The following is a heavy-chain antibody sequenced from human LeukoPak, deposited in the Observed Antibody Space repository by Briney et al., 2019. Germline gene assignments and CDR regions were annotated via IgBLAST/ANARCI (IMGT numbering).Heavy chain of an antibody. V-gene: IGHV3-48*03. CDR1: GFTFSSYE. Sequence: PGGSLRLSCAASGFTFSSYEMNWVRQAPGKGLDWVSYISSSGSTIYYADSVKGRFTISRDNAKNSLYLQMNSLRAEDTAVYYCARDNDYGDYLVYWGQGTLVTVSS. D-gene: IGHD4-17*01. CDR3: ARDNDYGDYLVY. CDR2: ISSSGSTI. J-gene: IGHJ4*02.